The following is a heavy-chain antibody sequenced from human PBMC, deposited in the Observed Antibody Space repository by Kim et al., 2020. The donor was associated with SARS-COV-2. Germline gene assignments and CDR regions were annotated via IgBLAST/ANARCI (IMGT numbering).Heavy chain of an antibody. J-gene: IGHJ4*02. CDR3: ARDLGYSFDY. CDR2: IRISDGAI. Sequence: GGSLRPSCAASGFTFSDYSMNWVRQAPGKGLEWISYIRISDGAIFYADSVRGRFTISTDNAKNSLYLQMNSLRAEDTAVYYCARDLGYSFDYWGQGSLVTVSS. D-gene: IGHD2-21*01. CDR1: GFTFSDYS. V-gene: IGHV3-48*04.